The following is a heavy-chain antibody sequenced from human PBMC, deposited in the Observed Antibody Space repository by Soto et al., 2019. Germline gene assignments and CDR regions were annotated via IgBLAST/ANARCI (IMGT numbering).Heavy chain of an antibody. CDR3: ARYPGYGSSCYYFDY. CDR1: GCTFSSYT. D-gene: IGHD6-13*01. Sequence: PGGALILSCAASGCTFSSYTMHWVRQAPGKGLEWVAVISYDGSNKDYADSVKGRFTISRDNSKNTLYLQMNSLRVEDTAVYYCARYPGYGSSCYYFDYWGQGTLVTVSS. CDR2: ISYDGSNK. V-gene: IGHV3-30-3*01. J-gene: IGHJ4*02.